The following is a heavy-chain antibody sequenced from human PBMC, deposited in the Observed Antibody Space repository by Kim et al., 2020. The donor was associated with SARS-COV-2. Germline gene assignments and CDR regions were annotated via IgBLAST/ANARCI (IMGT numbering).Heavy chain of an antibody. Sequence: ASVKVSCKASGYTFTSYAMNWVRQAPGQGLEWMGWINTNTGNPTYAQGFTGRFVFSLDTSVSTAYLQISSLRAEDTAVYYCARGRHSGYDLIFLNWFDPWGQGTLVTVSS. CDR2: INTNTGNP. CDR3: ARGRHSGYDLIFLNWFDP. CDR1: GYTFTSYA. J-gene: IGHJ5*02. V-gene: IGHV7-4-1*02. D-gene: IGHD5-12*01.